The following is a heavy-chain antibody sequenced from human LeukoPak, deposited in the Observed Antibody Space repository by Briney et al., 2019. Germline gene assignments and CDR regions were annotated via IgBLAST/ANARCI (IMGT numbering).Heavy chain of an antibody. CDR2: ISSSSSYI. D-gene: IGHD3-22*01. J-gene: IGHJ4*02. Sequence: TGGSLRLSCAASGFTFSGYDMNWVRQAPGKGLEWVSSISSSSSYIYYVDSVKGRFTISRDNAKNSLYLQMNSLRAEDTAVYYCARGQLYYDSSGFDYWGQGTLVTVSS. V-gene: IGHV3-21*01. CDR1: GFTFSGYD. CDR3: ARGQLYYDSSGFDY.